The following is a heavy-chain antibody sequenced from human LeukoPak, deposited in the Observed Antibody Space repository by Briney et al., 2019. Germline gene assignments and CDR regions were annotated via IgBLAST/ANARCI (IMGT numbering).Heavy chain of an antibody. CDR3: ARGLGDVSPPLPYYFDY. Sequence: ASVKVSCKASGYTFTGYYMHWVRQAPGQGLEWMGWINPNSGGTNYAQKFQGWVTMTRDTSISTAYMELSRLRSDDTAVYYCARGLGDVSPPLPYYFDYWGQGTLVTVSS. D-gene: IGHD3-10*01. CDR1: GYTFTGYY. V-gene: IGHV1-2*04. CDR2: INPNSGGT. J-gene: IGHJ4*02.